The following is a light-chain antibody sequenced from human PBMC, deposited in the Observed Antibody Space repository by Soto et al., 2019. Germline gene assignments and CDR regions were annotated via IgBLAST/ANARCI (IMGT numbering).Light chain of an antibody. Sequence: QSALTQPHSVSGSPGQSVTISCTGTNSDVGRYNSVSWYQQLPGKAPKIIISAVRQRPSGVPDRFSGSKSGNTASLTISGLQADDEADYFCLSYTANDNWVFGGGTKVTVL. CDR3: LSYTANDNWV. CDR1: NSDVGRYNS. J-gene: IGLJ3*02. V-gene: IGLV2-11*01. CDR2: AVR.